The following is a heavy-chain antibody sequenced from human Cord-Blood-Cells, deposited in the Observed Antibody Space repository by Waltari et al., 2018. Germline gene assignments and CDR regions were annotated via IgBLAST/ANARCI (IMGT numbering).Heavy chain of an antibody. CDR1: GGSFSAYY. D-gene: IGHD3-16*01. V-gene: IGHV4-34*01. Sequence: QAQLQQWGAGLLKPSATLYLTCAVYGGSFSAYYWSWIRQPPGKGREWIGEINHSGSTNYNPSLKSRVTISVDTSKNQFSLKLSSVTAADTAVYYCARLSLDFDYWGQGTLVTVSS. J-gene: IGHJ4*02. CDR2: INHSGST. CDR3: ARLSLDFDY.